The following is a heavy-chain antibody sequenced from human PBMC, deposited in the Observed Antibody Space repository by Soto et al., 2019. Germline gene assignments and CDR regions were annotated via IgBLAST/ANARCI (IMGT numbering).Heavy chain of an antibody. J-gene: IGHJ4*02. CDR1: GFTISSVS. CDR2: ISKNENNS. Sequence: QVQLVESGGAVVQPGGSLRLSCVVSGFTISSVSIHWVRQAPGKGLEWVSVISKNENNSYYAESVKGRFTFSRDNSNHSAYLKMAGMRPEDKAVYYCARDVRYVRTLDNWGQGTLVSVSS. CDR3: ARDVRYVRTLDN. D-gene: IGHD3-16*01. V-gene: IGHV3-30-3*01.